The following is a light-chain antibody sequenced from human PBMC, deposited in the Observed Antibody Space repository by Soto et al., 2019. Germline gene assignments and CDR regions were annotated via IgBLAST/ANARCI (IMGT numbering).Light chain of an antibody. CDR1: QSVSSSY. J-gene: IGKJ1*01. CDR2: GAS. CDR3: QQYGSSPEWT. V-gene: IGKV3-20*01. Sequence: EIVLTQSPGTLSLSPGERATLSCRASQSVSSSYLAWYQQKPGQAPRLLIYGASSRATGIPDRFSGSGSGTDFTLTISRLEAEDFAVYYCQQYGSSPEWTFGQGTRWIS.